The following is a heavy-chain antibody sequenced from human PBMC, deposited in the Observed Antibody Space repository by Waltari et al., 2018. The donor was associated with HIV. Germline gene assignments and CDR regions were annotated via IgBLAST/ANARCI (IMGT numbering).Heavy chain of an antibody. CDR3: VRDPKTSWGELDY. CDR2: ISSSGSTI. V-gene: IGHV3-48*02. J-gene: IGHJ4*02. CDR1: GFVFSSYS. Sequence: EVQLVESGGGLVQPAESLSLSCAASGFVFSSYSMNWVRQAPGEGLEWISFISSSGSTIYYADFVKGRFTVSRDNAENSLYLQMNSLRDEDTAVYYCVRDPKTSWGELDYWGQGTLVAVSS. D-gene: IGHD3-16*01.